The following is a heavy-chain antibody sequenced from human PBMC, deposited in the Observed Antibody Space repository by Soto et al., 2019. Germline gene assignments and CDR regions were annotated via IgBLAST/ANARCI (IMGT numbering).Heavy chain of an antibody. CDR2: ISGSGGST. CDR3: AKDIRAGYSGYDWFRIFDY. CDR1: GFTFSSYA. J-gene: IGHJ4*02. V-gene: IGHV3-23*01. Sequence: GGSLRLSCAASGFTFSSYAMSWVRQAPGKGLEWVSAISGSGGSTYYADSVKGRFTISRDNSKNTLYLQMNSLRAEDTAVYYCAKDIRAGYSGYDWFRIFDYWGQGTLVTVSS. D-gene: IGHD5-12*01.